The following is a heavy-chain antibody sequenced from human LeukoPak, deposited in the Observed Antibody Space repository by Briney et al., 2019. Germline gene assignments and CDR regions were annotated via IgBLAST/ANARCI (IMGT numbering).Heavy chain of an antibody. CDR2: IYYSGST. D-gene: IGHD3-22*01. Sequence: PSETLSLTCNVSGGSISSDYWTWIRQPPGKGLEWIGNIYYSGSTNYNPSLKSRVTISVDTSKNQFSLKLNSVTAADTAVYDCARRRDYYDSRGYYAFDIGATGQWSPSLQ. CDR1: GGSISSDY. CDR3: ARRRDYYDSRGYYAFD. J-gene: IGHJ3*02. V-gene: IGHV4-59*01.